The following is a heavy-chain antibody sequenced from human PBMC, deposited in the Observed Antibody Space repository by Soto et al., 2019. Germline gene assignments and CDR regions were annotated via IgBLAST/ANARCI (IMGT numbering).Heavy chain of an antibody. D-gene: IGHD2-8*01. V-gene: IGHV3-74*01. J-gene: IGHJ6*02. CDR3: ALGYCTNGIGYRNGMDV. CDR2: INNDGSST. CDR1: GFTFGRYW. Sequence: PGGSLRLFCEAFGFTFGRYWMHWVRQAPGKGPVWVARINNDGSSTNYADSVKGRFTISRDNAQNILYLQMNSLRAEDTAEYYCALGYCTNGIGYRNGMDVWGQGTTGTVSS.